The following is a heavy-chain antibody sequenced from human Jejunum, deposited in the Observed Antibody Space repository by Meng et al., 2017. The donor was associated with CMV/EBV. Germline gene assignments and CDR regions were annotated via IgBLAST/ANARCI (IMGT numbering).Heavy chain of an antibody. Sequence: VHLVGSGGALVQPGRSLTPSCAAFGFSVSSHYMSGVRQAPGKRLEWVSVIYSGGSTYYADSVKGRFTISRDTSKNTLYLQMNSLRAEDTAVYYCARDIYSSSLNWGYWGQGTLVTVSS. CDR2: IYSGGST. D-gene: IGHD3-22*01. CDR3: ARDIYSSSLNWGY. V-gene: IGHV3-66*01. CDR1: GFSVSSHY. J-gene: IGHJ4*02.